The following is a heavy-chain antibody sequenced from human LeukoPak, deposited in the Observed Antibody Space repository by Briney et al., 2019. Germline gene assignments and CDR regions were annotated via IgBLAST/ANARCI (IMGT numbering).Heavy chain of an antibody. CDR3: ARDSVTIFAFDP. CDR2: IYYSGST. CDR1: GGSISSYY. J-gene: IGHJ5*02. V-gene: IGHV4-59*01. D-gene: IGHD3-3*01. Sequence: LETLSLTCTVSGGSISSYYWSWIRQPPGKGLEWIGYIYYSGSTNYNPSLKSRVTISVDTSKNQFSLKLSSVTAADTAVYYCARDSVTIFAFDPWGQGTLVTVSS.